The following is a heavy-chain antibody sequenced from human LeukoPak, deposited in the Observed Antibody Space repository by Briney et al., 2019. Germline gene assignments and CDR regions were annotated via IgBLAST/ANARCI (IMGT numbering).Heavy chain of an antibody. CDR3: AKDSLWFREEVDAFDI. Sequence: PGGSLRLACAASGFTLSDYAMSWVRQAPGGGLEWVSSMSRNSAKTYYADSVKGRFTISRDNSKNTLYMQMNSLRAEDTAVYYCAKDSLWFREEVDAFDIWGQGTMVTVSS. V-gene: IGHV3-23*01. J-gene: IGHJ3*02. D-gene: IGHD3-10*01. CDR1: GFTLSDYA. CDR2: MSRNSAKT.